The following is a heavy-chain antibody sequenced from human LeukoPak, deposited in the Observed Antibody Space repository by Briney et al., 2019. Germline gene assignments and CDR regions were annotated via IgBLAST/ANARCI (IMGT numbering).Heavy chain of an antibody. CDR1: GGSFSGYY. Sequence: PSETLSLTCAVYGGSFSGYYWSWIRQPPGKGLEWIGEINHSGSTNYNPSLKSRVTISVDTSKNQFSLKLSSVTAADTAVYYCARGQWLVRRNWFDPWGQGTLVTVSS. CDR2: INHSGST. J-gene: IGHJ5*02. D-gene: IGHD6-19*01. V-gene: IGHV4-34*01. CDR3: ARGQWLVRRNWFDP.